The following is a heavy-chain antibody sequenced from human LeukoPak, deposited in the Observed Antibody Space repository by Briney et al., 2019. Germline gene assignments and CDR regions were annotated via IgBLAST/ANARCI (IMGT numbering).Heavy chain of an antibody. CDR2: LSGSGGST. V-gene: IGHV3-23*01. Sequence: PGGSLRLSCAASGFTFSSYAMSWVRQAPGKGLEWVSALSGSGGSTYYADSVKGRFTISRDNSKTTLYLQMNSLRAEDTAVYYCAKSWGYSYGSSYGMDVWGQGTTVTVSS. D-gene: IGHD5-18*01. J-gene: IGHJ6*02. CDR3: AKSWGYSYGSSYGMDV. CDR1: GFTFSSYA.